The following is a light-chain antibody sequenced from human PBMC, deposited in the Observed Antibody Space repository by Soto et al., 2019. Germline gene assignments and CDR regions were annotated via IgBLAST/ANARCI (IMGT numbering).Light chain of an antibody. Sequence: EVVMTQSPATLSVSPGDSATPSCRASEGVGTNLAWYQQTPGQGPRLLIYATSTRATGIPARFSGSGSGTEFTLTISGLQSEDFAIYYCQQYNKGPPWTFGQGTKVEIK. J-gene: IGKJ1*01. V-gene: IGKV3-15*01. CDR3: QQYNKGPPWT. CDR1: EGVGTN. CDR2: ATS.